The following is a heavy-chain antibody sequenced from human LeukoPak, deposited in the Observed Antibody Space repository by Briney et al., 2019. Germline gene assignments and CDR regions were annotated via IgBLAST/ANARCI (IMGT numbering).Heavy chain of an antibody. Sequence: ASVKVSCKASGYTFTGYYMHWVRQAPGQGLEWMGWLNPNSGGTNYAQKFQGRVTMTRDTSISTAYMELSRLRSDDTAVYYCARGPNKYSGNINWFDPWGQGTLVTVSS. CDR2: LNPNSGGT. J-gene: IGHJ5*02. CDR1: GYTFTGYY. V-gene: IGHV1-2*02. D-gene: IGHD1-26*01. CDR3: ARGPNKYSGNINWFDP.